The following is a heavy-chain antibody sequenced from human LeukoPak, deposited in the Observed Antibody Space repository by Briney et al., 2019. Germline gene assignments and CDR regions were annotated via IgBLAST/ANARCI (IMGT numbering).Heavy chain of an antibody. D-gene: IGHD2/OR15-2a*01. V-gene: IGHV1-69*13. J-gene: IGHJ6*04. CDR2: IIPIFGTA. Sequence: SVKVSCKDSGGTFSSYAISWVRQAPGQGLEWMGGIIPIFGTANYAQKFQGRVTITADESTSTDYMELSSLRSEDTAAYYCAREKPDHYFTTYYYGMDVWGKGTTVTVSS. CDR1: GGTFSSYA. CDR3: AREKPDHYFTTYYYGMDV.